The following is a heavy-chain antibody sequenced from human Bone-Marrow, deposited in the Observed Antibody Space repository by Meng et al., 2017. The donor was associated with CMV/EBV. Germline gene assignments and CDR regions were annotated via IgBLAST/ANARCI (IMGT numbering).Heavy chain of an antibody. CDR3: ARGTNVDTVEGGYYYYYGMDV. CDR1: GYTFTSYD. J-gene: IGHJ6*02. CDR2: MNPDSGNT. D-gene: IGHD5-18*01. V-gene: IGHV1-8*01. Sequence: ASVKVSCKATGYTFTSYDINWVRQATGQGLEWMGWMNPDSGNTGYAQKLQGRVTMTTDTSTSTAYMELRSLRSDDTAGYYCARGTNVDTVEGGYYYYYGMDVWGQGTTVTVSS.